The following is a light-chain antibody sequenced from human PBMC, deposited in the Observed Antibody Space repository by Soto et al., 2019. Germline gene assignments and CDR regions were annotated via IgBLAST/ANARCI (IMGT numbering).Light chain of an antibody. Sequence: QSVLTQPASVSGSPGQPITISCTGPSSDVGSYNLVSWYQQYPGKAPKLIIFEVFKRPSGVSHRFSGSKSGNTASLTISGLQAEDEANYYCCSYAGRATYVFGGGTQLTVL. J-gene: IGLJ2*01. CDR2: EVF. CDR1: SSDVGSYNL. V-gene: IGLV2-23*02. CDR3: CSYAGRATYV.